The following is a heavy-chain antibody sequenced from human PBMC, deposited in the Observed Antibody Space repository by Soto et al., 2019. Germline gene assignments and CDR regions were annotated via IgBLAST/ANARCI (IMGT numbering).Heavy chain of an antibody. CDR2: INHSGST. J-gene: IGHJ4*02. CDR3: ARGEYYFDY. CDR1: GGSFSGYY. Sequence: SETLSLTCAVYGGSFSGYYWSWIRQPPGKGLEWIGEINHSGSTNYNPSLKSRVTISVDTSKNQFSLKLSSVTAADTAVYYCARGEYYFDYSGQGTLVTVSS. V-gene: IGHV4-34*01.